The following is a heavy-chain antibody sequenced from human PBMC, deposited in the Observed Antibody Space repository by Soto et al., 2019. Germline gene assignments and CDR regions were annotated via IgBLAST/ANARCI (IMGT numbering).Heavy chain of an antibody. Sequence: EASVKVSCKASGYTFTYRYLHWVRQAPGQALEWMGWITPFNGNTNYAQKFQDRVTITRDRSMSTAYMELSSLRSEDTAMYYCATKGPNEDDAFDIWGQGTMVTVS. CDR3: ATKGPNEDDAFDI. J-gene: IGHJ3*02. CDR1: GYTFTYRY. D-gene: IGHD1-1*01. V-gene: IGHV1-45*02. CDR2: ITPFNGNT.